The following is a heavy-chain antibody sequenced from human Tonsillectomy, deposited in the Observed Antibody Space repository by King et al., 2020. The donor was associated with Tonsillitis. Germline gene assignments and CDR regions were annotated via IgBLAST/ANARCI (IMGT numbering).Heavy chain of an antibody. Sequence: VQLVESGGGLVQPGGSLRLSCAASGFTFSNYWMSWVRQAPGKGLEWVANIKQDGSEKYYVDSVKGRFTISRDNTKNSMFLQINRQRVEDTAVYYCARSSSYYYDTSGYYPDFDYWGQGTLVTVSS. CDR3: ARSSSYYYDTSGYYPDFDY. J-gene: IGHJ4*02. D-gene: IGHD3-22*01. V-gene: IGHV3-7*01. CDR1: GFTFSNYW. CDR2: IKQDGSEK.